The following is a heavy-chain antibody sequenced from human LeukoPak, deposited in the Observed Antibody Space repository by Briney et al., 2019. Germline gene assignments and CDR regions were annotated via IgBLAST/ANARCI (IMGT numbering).Heavy chain of an antibody. CDR3: ARADGDYVFDY. J-gene: IGHJ4*02. V-gene: IGHV3-21*01. CDR1: GFTFSSYS. CDR2: ISPSSKYI. D-gene: IGHD4-17*01. Sequence: GGSLRLSCAASGFTFSSYSMNWVRQAPGKGLEWVSSISPSSKYIYFEDSMKGRFSISRDNAKNSLYLQMNSLRAEDTAVYYCARADGDYVFDYWGQGTLVTVSS.